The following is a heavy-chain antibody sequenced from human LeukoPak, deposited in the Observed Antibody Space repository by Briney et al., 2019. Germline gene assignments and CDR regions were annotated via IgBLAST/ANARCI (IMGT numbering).Heavy chain of an antibody. J-gene: IGHJ4*02. D-gene: IGHD6-19*01. CDR1: GFSVSTSG. Sequence: GGSLRLSCTVSGFSVSTSGMSWVRQAQGKGLQTISAISVEGESAYYADSVKGRFTITRDNSKNTLYLQMNSLRVEDTAVYFCAQGYGNGWYPHWGQGSLVSVSS. CDR3: AQGYGNGWYPH. V-gene: IGHV3-23*01. CDR2: ISVEGESA.